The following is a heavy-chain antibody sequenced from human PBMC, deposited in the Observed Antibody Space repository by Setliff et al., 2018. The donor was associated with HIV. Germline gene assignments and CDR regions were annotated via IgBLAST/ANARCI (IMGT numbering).Heavy chain of an antibody. V-gene: IGHV4-4*08. CDR3: SRATKVVATRTPDPMHDF. CDR2: IYIGST. CDR1: GGSISSYY. D-gene: IGHD5-12*01. Sequence: SETLSLTCTVSGGSISSYYWSWIRQPPGKGLEWIGHIYIGSTNYNPSLKSRVTISADTSKNQFSLKLSSLRTEDTAVYYCSRATKVVATRTPDPMHDFWGQGTLVTVSS. J-gene: IGHJ4*02.